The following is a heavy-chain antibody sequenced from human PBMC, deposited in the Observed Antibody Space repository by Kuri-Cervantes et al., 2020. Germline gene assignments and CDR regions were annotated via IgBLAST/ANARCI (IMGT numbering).Heavy chain of an antibody. CDR2: INADGSTT. J-gene: IGHJ4*02. CDR1: GFTLSNYW. D-gene: IGHD6-19*01. Sequence: GGSLRLSCAASGFTLSNYWMHWVRQAPGKGLVWVSRINADGSTTSYADSVKGRFTISRDSAQNTLYLQMNSLRAEDTALYYCAKDSAVAGTGYYFDYWGQGTLVTVSS. CDR3: AKDSAVAGTGYYFDY. V-gene: IGHV3-74*01.